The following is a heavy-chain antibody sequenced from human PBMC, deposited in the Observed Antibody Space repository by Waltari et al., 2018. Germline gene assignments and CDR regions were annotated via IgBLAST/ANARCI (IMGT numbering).Heavy chain of an antibody. Sequence: QLQLQESGPGLLTPSETLSLTCTVSGGSISSSSYYWGWIRQPPGKGLEWIGSIYYSGSTYYHPTLKSRVTISVDTSKNQFSLELSSVTAADTAVYYCASSVGSGSYQCYYYYMDVWGKGTTVTISS. J-gene: IGHJ6*03. CDR2: IYYSGST. D-gene: IGHD3-10*01. CDR1: GGSISSSSYY. V-gene: IGHV4-39*07. CDR3: ASSVGSGSYQCYYYYMDV.